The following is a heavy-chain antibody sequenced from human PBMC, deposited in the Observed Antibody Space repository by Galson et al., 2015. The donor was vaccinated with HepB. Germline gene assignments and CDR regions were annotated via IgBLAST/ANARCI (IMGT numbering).Heavy chain of an antibody. Sequence: QSGAEVKKPGESLKISCKASGDTFSSYSISWVRQAPGQGLEWMGGIIPIFGTSNYEQKFQARITITADESTSTVCMELSSLRSEDTAVYYCANTTRDSYGSGSYVWFDPWGQGTLVTVSS. D-gene: IGHD3-10*01. J-gene: IGHJ5*02. CDR3: ANTTRDSYGSGSYVWFDP. CDR1: GDTFSSYS. V-gene: IGHV1-69*01. CDR2: IIPIFGTS.